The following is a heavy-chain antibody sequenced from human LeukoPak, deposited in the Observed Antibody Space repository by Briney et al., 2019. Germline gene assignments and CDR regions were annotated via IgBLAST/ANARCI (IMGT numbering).Heavy chain of an antibody. CDR1: GGSISSGGYS. V-gene: IGHV4-30-2*01. J-gene: IGHJ4*02. CDR2: IYHSGST. Sequence: SETLSLTCAVSGGSISSGGYSWSWIRQPPGKGLEWIGYIYHSGSTNYNPSLKSRVTISVDKSKNQFSLKLSSVTAADTAVYYCARGVYGSGSYPYFDYWGQGTLVTVSS. CDR3: ARGVYGSGSYPYFDY. D-gene: IGHD3-10*01.